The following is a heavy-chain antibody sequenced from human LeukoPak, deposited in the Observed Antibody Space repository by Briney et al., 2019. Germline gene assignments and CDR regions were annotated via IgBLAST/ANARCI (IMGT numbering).Heavy chain of an antibody. V-gene: IGHV1-2*06. D-gene: IGHD2-15*01. CDR1: GYTLTDYY. CDR3: ARAGPGWSCRGVGCHHDDWYFDV. CDR2: INPDSLYK. J-gene: IGHJ2*01. Sequence: ASVKVSCKASGYTLTDYYVHWVRQAPGQGLEWVGRINPDSLYKNYGQKFQGRVILTADTSINTGYMELSGLRSDDTAVYFCARAGPGWSCRGVGCHHDDWYFDVWGRGTLVTVSS.